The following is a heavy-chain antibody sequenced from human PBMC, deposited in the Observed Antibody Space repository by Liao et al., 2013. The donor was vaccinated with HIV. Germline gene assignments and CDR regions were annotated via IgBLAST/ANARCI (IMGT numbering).Heavy chain of an antibody. CDR2: MYYSGST. V-gene: IGHV4-39*07. D-gene: IGHD2-15*01. CDR1: GGSISSGSHY. CDR3: ATSQDSVRGPFDF. Sequence: QVQLQESGPGLVKPSQTLSLTCTVSGGSISSGSHYWSWIRQPPGKGLEWIGIMYYSGSTNHNPSLKSRVTISVDTSKNQFSLKLSSVTAADTAVYYCATSQDSVRGPFDFWGQGTLVTVSS. J-gene: IGHJ4*02.